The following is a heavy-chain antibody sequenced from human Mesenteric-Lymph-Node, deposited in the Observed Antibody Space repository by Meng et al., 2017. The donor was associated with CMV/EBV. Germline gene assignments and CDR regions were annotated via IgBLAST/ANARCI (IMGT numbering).Heavy chain of an antibody. Sequence: GGTFSSYAISWVRQAPGQGLEWMGGIIPIFGTANYAQKFQGRVTITADKSTSTAYMELSSLRSEDTAVYYCARGNYYGSGSYYPFDYWGQGTLVTVSS. CDR1: GGTFSSYA. D-gene: IGHD3-10*01. J-gene: IGHJ4*02. V-gene: IGHV1-69*06. CDR2: IIPIFGTA. CDR3: ARGNYYGSGSYYPFDY.